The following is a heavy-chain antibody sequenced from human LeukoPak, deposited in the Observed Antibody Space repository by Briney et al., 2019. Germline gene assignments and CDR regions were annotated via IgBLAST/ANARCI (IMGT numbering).Heavy chain of an antibody. CDR3: ARGPIIDIVVIPAAADYYHMDV. Sequence: GESLKISCKGSGYSFTSHWIGWVRQAPGQGLEWMGWISAYNGNTRYAQKLQGRVTMTTDSSTSTAYMELRSLRSDDTAVYYCARGPIIDIVVIPAAADYYHMDVWGKGTTVTVSS. V-gene: IGHV1-18*04. D-gene: IGHD2-2*01. CDR1: GYSFTSHW. CDR2: ISAYNGNT. J-gene: IGHJ6*03.